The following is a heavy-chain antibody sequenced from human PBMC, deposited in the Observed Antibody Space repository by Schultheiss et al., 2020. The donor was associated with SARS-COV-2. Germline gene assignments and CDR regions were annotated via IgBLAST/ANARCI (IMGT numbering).Heavy chain of an antibody. CDR3: ARGLGTRSSSFNWFDP. J-gene: IGHJ5*02. CDR2: INHSGST. Sequence: GSLRLSCAVYGGSFSSYYWSWIRRPPGKGLEWIGEINHSGSTNYNPSLKSRVTISVDTSKNQFSLKLSSVTAADTAVYYCARGLGTRSSSFNWFDPWGQGTLVTVSS. D-gene: IGHD6-13*01. CDR1: GGSFSSYY. V-gene: IGHV4-34*01.